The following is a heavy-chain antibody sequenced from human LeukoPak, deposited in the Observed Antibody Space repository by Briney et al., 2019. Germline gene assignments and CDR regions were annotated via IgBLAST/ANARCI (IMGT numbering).Heavy chain of an antibody. CDR3: ARGVGSGNPLHPRYREYYFDY. J-gene: IGHJ4*02. CDR1: GGTFSSYA. CDR2: IIPIFGTA. D-gene: IGHD3-10*01. Sequence: ASVKVSCKASGGTFSSYAISWVRQAPGQGLEWMGGIIPIFGTANYAQKFQGRVTITTDESTSTAYMEPSSLRSEDTAVYYCARGVGSGNPLHPRYREYYFDYWGQGTLVTVSS. V-gene: IGHV1-69*05.